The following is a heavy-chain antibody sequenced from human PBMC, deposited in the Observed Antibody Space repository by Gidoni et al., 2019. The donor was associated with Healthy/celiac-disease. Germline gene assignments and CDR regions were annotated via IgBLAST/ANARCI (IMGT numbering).Heavy chain of an antibody. D-gene: IGHD3-10*01. V-gene: IGHV3-30*18. Sequence: VQLVESGGGVVQPGRSLRLSCAASGFTFSSYGMHWVRQAPGKGLEWVAVISYDGSNKYYADSVKGRFTISRDNSKNTLYLQMNSLRAEDTAVYYCAKDLLVREYYFDYWGQGTLVTVSS. CDR1: GFTFSSYG. J-gene: IGHJ4*02. CDR3: AKDLLVREYYFDY. CDR2: ISYDGSNK.